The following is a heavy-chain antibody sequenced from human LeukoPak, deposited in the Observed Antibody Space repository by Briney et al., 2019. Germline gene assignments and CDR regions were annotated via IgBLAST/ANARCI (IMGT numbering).Heavy chain of an antibody. J-gene: IGHJ5*02. CDR3: AKDHLRFLEWQDNWFDP. V-gene: IGHV3-30*02. CDR2: IRYDGSNK. Sequence: GGSLRLSCAASGFTFRSYGMHWVRQAPGKGLEWVAFIRYDGSNKYYADSVKGRFTISRDNSKNTLYLQMNSLRAEDTAVYYCAKDHLRFLEWQDNWFDPWGQGTLVTVSS. CDR1: GFTFRSYG. D-gene: IGHD3-3*01.